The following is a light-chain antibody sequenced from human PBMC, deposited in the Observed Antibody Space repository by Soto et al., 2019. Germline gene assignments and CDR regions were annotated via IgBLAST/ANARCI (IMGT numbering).Light chain of an antibody. Sequence: DIEMTQSPSSLAASVGDRITSTCRASQTIRSDLNWYQQKSGKAPKLLIYGASSLQSGVPSRFSGSGSGTHFTLTISSLQPEDFATYYCQHIYSIPITFGQGTQLEIK. J-gene: IGKJ5*01. CDR1: QTIRSD. V-gene: IGKV1-39*01. CDR2: GAS. CDR3: QHIYSIPIT.